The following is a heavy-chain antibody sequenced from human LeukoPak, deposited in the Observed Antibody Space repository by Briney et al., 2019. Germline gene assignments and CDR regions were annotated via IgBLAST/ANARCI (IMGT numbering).Heavy chain of an antibody. Sequence: SETLSLTCAVYGGSFSSYYWSWIRQPPGKGLEWIGEINHSGSTNYNPSLKSRVTISVDTSKNQFSLKLSSVTAADTAVYYCASFGRGVPAAIPSYRGQGTLVTVSS. D-gene: IGHD2-2*01. V-gene: IGHV4-34*01. CDR2: INHSGST. J-gene: IGHJ4*02. CDR1: GGSFSSYY. CDR3: ASFGRGVPAAIPSY.